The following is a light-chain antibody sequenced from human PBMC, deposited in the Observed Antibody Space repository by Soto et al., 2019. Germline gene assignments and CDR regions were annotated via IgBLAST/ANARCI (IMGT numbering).Light chain of an antibody. Sequence: EIVMTQSPATLSLSPVEIATLSFIASQSVSSDLAWYQQKPGQAPRLLIYGASTRATGIPARFSGSGSGTEFTLIVSSLQSEDFAVYYCQQYNNWPWTFGQGTKVDI. CDR3: QQYNNWPWT. CDR2: GAS. V-gene: IGKV3-15*01. J-gene: IGKJ1*01. CDR1: QSVSSD.